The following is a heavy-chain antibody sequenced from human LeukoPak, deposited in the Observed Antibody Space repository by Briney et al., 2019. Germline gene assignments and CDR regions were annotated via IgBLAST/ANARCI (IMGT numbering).Heavy chain of an antibody. Sequence: GGSLRLSCAASGFTFSSYEMNWVRQAPGKGLEWVSYISSGGNTNYYADSVKGRFTLSRDNAKNSLYLQMNSLRGEDTAIYYCARGYVGFDYWGQGTLVTVSS. CDR1: GFTFSSYE. J-gene: IGHJ4*02. V-gene: IGHV3-48*03. D-gene: IGHD2-2*01. CDR3: ARGYVGFDY. CDR2: ISSGGNTN.